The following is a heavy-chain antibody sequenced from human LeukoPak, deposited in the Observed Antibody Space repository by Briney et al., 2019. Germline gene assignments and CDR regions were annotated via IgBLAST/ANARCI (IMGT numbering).Heavy chain of an antibody. CDR2: FDPEDGET. Sequence: ASVKVSCKVSGYTLTELSMHWVRQAPGKGLEWMGCFDPEDGETIYAQKFQARVTMTEDTSTDTTYMELSSLRSEDTAVYYCASPSYDSSGYPHFDYWGQGTLVTVSS. V-gene: IGHV1-24*01. CDR1: GYTLTELS. D-gene: IGHD3-22*01. CDR3: ASPSYDSSGYPHFDY. J-gene: IGHJ4*02.